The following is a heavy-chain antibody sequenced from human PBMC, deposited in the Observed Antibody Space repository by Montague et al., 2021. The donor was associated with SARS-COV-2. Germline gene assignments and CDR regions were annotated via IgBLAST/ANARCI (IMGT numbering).Heavy chain of an antibody. J-gene: IGHJ2*01. CDR1: GFAFGNFW. Sequence: SLRLSCAASGFAFGNFWMHWVRQAPGKGLVWVSRISSDGSTTSHADPVKGRFTISRDNAKNTLYLQMNSLRAEDTAVYYCARGGYSHGFQPGYWYLDLWGRGTLVTVSS. D-gene: IGHD5-18*01. V-gene: IGHV3-74*01. CDR2: ISSDGSTT. CDR3: ARGGYSHGFQPGYWYLDL.